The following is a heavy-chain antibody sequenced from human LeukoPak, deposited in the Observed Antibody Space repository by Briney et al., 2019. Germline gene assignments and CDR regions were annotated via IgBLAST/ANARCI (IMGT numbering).Heavy chain of an antibody. CDR3: ARDPTTDIVVVPAAIPIPRYYYYYGMDV. V-gene: IGHV1-18*01. D-gene: IGHD2-2*01. Sequence: ASVKLSCKASGYTVTSYGISWVRQAPGQGVEWMGWSSAYNGNTNYSQKLPGRGTITTDTSTSTAYMELRSLRSDDTAVYYCARDPTTDIVVVPAAIPIPRYYYYYGMDVWGQGTTVIVSS. J-gene: IGHJ6*02. CDR2: SSAYNGNT. CDR1: GYTVTSYG.